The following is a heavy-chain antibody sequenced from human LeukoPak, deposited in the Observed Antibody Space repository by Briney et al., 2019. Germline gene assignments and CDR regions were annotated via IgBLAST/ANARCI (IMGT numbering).Heavy chain of an antibody. Sequence: SGPTLVKPTQTLTLTCTFSGFSLSTSAVGVGWIRQPPGKALEWLALIYWDDDKRYNPSLNSRLTIAKGTSRSQVVLTMTNMDPVDTATHYCAYTASVRGLDYWGPGTLVAVSS. CDR3: AYTASVRGLDY. CDR1: GFSLSTSAVG. CDR2: IYWDDDK. J-gene: IGHJ4*02. V-gene: IGHV2-5*02.